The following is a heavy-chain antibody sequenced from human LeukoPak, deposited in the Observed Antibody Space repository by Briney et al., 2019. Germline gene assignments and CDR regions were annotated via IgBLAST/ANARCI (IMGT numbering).Heavy chain of an antibody. CDR2: IDPSDSYT. J-gene: IGHJ5*02. V-gene: IGHV5-10-1*01. CDR1: GYSFNNYW. D-gene: IGHD2-21*01. CDR3: ARIRGGDGWFDP. Sequence: GESLRISCKGAGYSFNNYWISWVRQMPGKGLEWMGRIDPSDSYTNYSPSFQGHVTISADKSISTAYLQWRSLKASDTAVYYCARIRGGDGWFDPWGQGTLVTVSS.